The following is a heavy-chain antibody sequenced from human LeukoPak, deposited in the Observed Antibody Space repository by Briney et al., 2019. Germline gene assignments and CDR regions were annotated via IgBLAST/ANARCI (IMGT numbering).Heavy chain of an antibody. V-gene: IGHV4-30-2*01. D-gene: IGHD4-23*01. J-gene: IGHJ3*01. Sequence: SETLSLTCAVSGGSISSGGYSWSWIRQPPGKGLEWIGYIYHSGSTYYNPSLKSRVTISVDRSKNQFSLKLSSVTAADTAVYYCARDQRGGNPVWGQGTMVTVSS. CDR3: ARDQRGGNPV. CDR2: IYHSGST. CDR1: GGSISSGGYS.